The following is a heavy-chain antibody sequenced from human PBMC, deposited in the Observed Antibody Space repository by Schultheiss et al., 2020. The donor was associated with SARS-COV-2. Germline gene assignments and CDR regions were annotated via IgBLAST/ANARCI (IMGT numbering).Heavy chain of an antibody. Sequence: GGSLRLSCAVSGFIFSDSYMSWIRQAPGLGLEWVSGISGSAANTYYADSVKGRFTISRDNSKNTLYLQMNSLRADDTAVYYCAKDALIVVVTGTKFDYWGQGTLVTVSS. CDR1: GFIFSDSY. CDR3: AKDALIVVVTGTKFDY. V-gene: IGHV3-23*01. CDR2: ISGSAANT. J-gene: IGHJ4*02. D-gene: IGHD2-21*02.